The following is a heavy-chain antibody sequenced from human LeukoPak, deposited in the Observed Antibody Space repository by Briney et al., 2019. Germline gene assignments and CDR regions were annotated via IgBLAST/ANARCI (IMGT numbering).Heavy chain of an antibody. CDR2: ISYDGSNK. V-gene: IGHV3-30*18. D-gene: IGHD3-22*01. CDR1: GFTFSGYG. Sequence: PGRSLRLSCAASGFTFSGYGMHWVRQAPGKGLEWVAVISYDGSNKYYADSVKGRFTIARDNSKNTLYLQMNSLRAEDTAVYYCAKTRYYYDSSQNFDYWGQGTLVTVSS. CDR3: AKTRYYYDSSQNFDY. J-gene: IGHJ4*02.